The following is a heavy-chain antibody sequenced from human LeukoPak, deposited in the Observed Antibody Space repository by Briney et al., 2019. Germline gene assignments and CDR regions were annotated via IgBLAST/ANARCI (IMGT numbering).Heavy chain of an antibody. Sequence: GGSLRLSCAASEFTLSNYAMNWVRQAPGKGLEWVSAISGSGGRTYYADSVKGRFTISRDSSKNTLYLQMNSLRAEDTAVYYCAKDRLLAVAGRGWFDPWGQGTLVTVSS. J-gene: IGHJ5*02. CDR1: EFTLSNYA. CDR3: AKDRLLAVAGRGWFDP. D-gene: IGHD6-19*01. CDR2: ISGSGGRT. V-gene: IGHV3-23*01.